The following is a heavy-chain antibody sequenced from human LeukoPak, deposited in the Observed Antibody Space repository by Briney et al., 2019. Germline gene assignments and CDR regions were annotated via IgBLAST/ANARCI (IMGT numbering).Heavy chain of an antibody. J-gene: IGHJ4*02. Sequence: GGSLRLSCAASGFTFSSYAMSWVRQAPGKGLEWVSAISGSGGSTYYADSVKGRFTISRDNAKNSLYLQMNSLRAEDTAVYYCARGDYVGRYYFDYWGQGTLVTVSS. CDR1: GFTFSSYA. CDR2: ISGSGGST. D-gene: IGHD4-17*01. V-gene: IGHV3-23*01. CDR3: ARGDYVGRYYFDY.